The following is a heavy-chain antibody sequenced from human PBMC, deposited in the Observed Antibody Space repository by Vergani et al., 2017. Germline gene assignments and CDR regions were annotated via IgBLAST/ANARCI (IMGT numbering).Heavy chain of an antibody. V-gene: IGHV4-34*01. D-gene: IGHD6-13*01. J-gene: IGHJ6*03. CDR3: ARGGAGARIAAAGTXIDV. CDR1: GGSFSGYY. CDR2: INHSGST. Sequence: QVQLQQWGAGLLKPSETLSLTCAVYGGSFSGYYWSWIRQPPGKGLEWIGEINHSGSTNYNPSLKSRVTIAVDTSKNQFSLKLSSVTAADTAVYYCARGGAGARIAAAGTXIDVWGKGTTVTVSS.